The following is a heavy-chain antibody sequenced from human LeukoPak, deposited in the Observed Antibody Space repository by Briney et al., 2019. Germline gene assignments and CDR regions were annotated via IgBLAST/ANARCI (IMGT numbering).Heavy chain of an antibody. J-gene: IGHJ6*03. D-gene: IGHD6-6*01. V-gene: IGHV4-39*01. CDR1: GDSISSSSYY. CDR2: IYYSEST. CDR3: ARHGPRGAARPDYYYYYMDV. Sequence: SETLSLTCTVSGDSISSSSYYWGWIRQPPGKGLEWIATIYYSESTYCNPSLRSRVTISVDTSKNQFSLELTSVTAADTSVYYCARHGPRGAARPDYYYYYMDVWGKGTTVTVSS.